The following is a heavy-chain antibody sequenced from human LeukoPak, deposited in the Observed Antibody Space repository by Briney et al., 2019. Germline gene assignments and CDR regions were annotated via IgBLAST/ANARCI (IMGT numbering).Heavy chain of an antibody. CDR3: AKDSAFYYIAV. V-gene: IGHV3-11*04. D-gene: IGHD3-10*01. CDR2: ISSSGSTI. J-gene: IGHJ6*03. CDR1: GFTFSDYY. Sequence: GGSLRLSCAASGFTFSDYYMSWMRQAPGKGREWVSYISSSGSTIYYADSVKGRFTISRDNSKNTVYLQMNSLKGDDTAVYYCAKDSAFYYIAVSGKGTTVIISS.